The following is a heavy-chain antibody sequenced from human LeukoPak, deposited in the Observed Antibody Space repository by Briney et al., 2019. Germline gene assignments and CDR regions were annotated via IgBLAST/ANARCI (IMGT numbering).Heavy chain of an antibody. Sequence: SETLSLTCTVSGGSISSYYWSWIRQPARKGLEWIGYIYYSGSTNYNPSLKSRVTISVDTSKNQFSLKLSSVTAADTAVYYCARVKAAAPDYWGQGTLVTVSS. CDR3: ARVKAAAPDY. CDR1: GGSISSYY. V-gene: IGHV4-59*01. D-gene: IGHD6-13*01. CDR2: IYYSGST. J-gene: IGHJ4*02.